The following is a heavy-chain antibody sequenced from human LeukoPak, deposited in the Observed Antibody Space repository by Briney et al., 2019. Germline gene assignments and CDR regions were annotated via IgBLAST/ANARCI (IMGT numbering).Heavy chain of an antibody. Sequence: GRSLRLSCAASGFTFDDYAMHWVRQAPGKGLEWVSGISWNSGSIGYADSVKGRFTISRDNAKNSLYLQMNSLRAEDTAVYYCARALTLGYCSSTSCSTPDAFDIWGQGTMVTVSS. CDR3: ARALTLGYCSSTSCSTPDAFDI. D-gene: IGHD2-2*01. CDR1: GFTFDDYA. J-gene: IGHJ3*02. V-gene: IGHV3-9*01. CDR2: ISWNSGSI.